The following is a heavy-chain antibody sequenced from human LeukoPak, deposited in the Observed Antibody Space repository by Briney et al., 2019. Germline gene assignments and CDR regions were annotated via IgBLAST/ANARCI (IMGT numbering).Heavy chain of an antibody. CDR3: AREDSSSWLSWFDP. D-gene: IGHD6-13*01. V-gene: IGHV4-4*07. CDR1: GGSISSYY. CDR2: IYTSGST. Sequence: SETLSLXCTVSGGSISSYYWSWIRQPAGKGLESIGRIYTSGSTNYNPSLKSRVTMSVDTSKNQFSLKLSSVTAADTAVYYCAREDSSSWLSWFDPWGQGTLVTVSS. J-gene: IGHJ5*02.